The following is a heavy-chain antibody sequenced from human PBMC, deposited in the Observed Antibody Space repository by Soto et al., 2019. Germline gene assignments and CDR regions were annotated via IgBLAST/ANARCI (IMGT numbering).Heavy chain of an antibody. CDR1: GFTFSNAW. CDR2: IKSKTDGGTT. V-gene: IGHV3-15*01. J-gene: IGHJ4*02. D-gene: IGHD3-10*01. CDR3: TTSQPHITMVRGVFRKYYFDY. Sequence: GGSLRLSCAASGFTFSNAWMSWVRQAPGKGLEWVGRIKSKTDGGTTDYAAPVKGRFTISRDDSKNTLYLQMNSLKTEDTAVYYCTTSQPHITMVRGVFRKYYFDYWGQGTLVTVSS.